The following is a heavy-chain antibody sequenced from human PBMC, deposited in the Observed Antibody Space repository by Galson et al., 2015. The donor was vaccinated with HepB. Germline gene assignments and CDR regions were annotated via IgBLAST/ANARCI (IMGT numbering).Heavy chain of an antibody. J-gene: IGHJ6*03. D-gene: IGHD1-14*01. V-gene: IGHV3-53*01. CDR2: IYSGGST. Sequence: SLRLSCAASGFTVSSNYMSWVRQAPGKGLEWVSVIYSGGSTYYADSVKGRFTISRDNSKNTLYLQMNSLRAEDTAVYYCARATGGYYYYMDVWGKGTTVTVSS. CDR1: GFTVSSNY. CDR3: ARATGGYYYYMDV.